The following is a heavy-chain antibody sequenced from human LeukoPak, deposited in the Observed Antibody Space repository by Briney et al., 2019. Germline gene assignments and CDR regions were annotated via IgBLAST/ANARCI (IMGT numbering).Heavy chain of an antibody. D-gene: IGHD5-18*01. V-gene: IGHV4-34*01. CDR1: GGSFSGYY. Sequence: SETLSLTCAVYGGSFSGYYWSWIRQPPGKGLEWIGETNHSGTTNYNPSLRSRVTISLDTSKNQFSLKLSSVTAADTAVYYCATRPRSSYGYDYWGQGTLVTVSS. J-gene: IGHJ4*02. CDR3: ATRPRSSYGYDY. CDR2: TNHSGTT.